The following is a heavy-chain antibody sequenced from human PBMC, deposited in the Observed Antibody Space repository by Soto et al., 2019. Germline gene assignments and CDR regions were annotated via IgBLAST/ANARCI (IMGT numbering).Heavy chain of an antibody. CDR3: ARDLAVAGLYWFDL. J-gene: IGHJ5*02. CDR1: GGSISSCGYY. D-gene: IGHD6-19*01. CDR2: IYYSGST. Sequence: SETLSLTCTVSGGSISSCGYYWSWIRQHPGKGLEWIGYIYYSGSTYYNPSLKSRVTISVDTSKNQFSLKLSSVTAADTAVYYCARDLAVAGLYWFDLWGQGTLVTVSS. V-gene: IGHV4-31*03.